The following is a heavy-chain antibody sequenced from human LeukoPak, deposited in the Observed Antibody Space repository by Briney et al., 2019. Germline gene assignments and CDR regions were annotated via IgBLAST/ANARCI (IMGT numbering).Heavy chain of an antibody. CDR2: IYSGGST. J-gene: IGHJ5*02. CDR1: GFTVSSNY. V-gene: IGHV3-66*01. CDR3: ARDSPYSSSWPENKWFDP. D-gene: IGHD6-13*01. Sequence: GGSLRLSCAASGFTVSSNYMSWVRQAPGKGLEWVSVIYSGGSTYYADSVKGRFTISRDNSKNTLYLQMNSLRAEDTAVYYCARDSPYSSSWPENKWFDPWGQGTLVTVSS.